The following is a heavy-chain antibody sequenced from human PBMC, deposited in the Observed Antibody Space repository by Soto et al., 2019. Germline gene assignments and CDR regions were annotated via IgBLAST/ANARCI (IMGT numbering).Heavy chain of an antibody. Sequence: PSETLSLTCAVYGGSFSGYHWTWIRQPPGRGPDWIGEVTHSGSPNYNPSLKSRVTISVDTSKNRFSLALSSVTAADTAVYYCARIPGSDYSDPQDYWGQGTLVTVSS. J-gene: IGHJ4*02. CDR1: GGSFSGYH. D-gene: IGHD4-17*01. V-gene: IGHV4-34*01. CDR3: ARIPGSDYSDPQDY. CDR2: VTHSGSP.